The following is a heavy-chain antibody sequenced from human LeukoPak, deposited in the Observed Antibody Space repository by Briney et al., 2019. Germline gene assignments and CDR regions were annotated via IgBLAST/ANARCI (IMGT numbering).Heavy chain of an antibody. Sequence: SETLSLTCTVSGGSISSYYWSWIRQPPGKGLEGIGYIYYSGSTNYNPSLKSRVTILVDTSKNQFSLKLRSVTAADTAVYYCARANYIAVAGYFDYWGQGTLVTVSS. J-gene: IGHJ4*02. CDR3: ARANYIAVAGYFDY. CDR2: IYYSGST. CDR1: GGSISSYY. D-gene: IGHD6-19*01. V-gene: IGHV4-59*08.